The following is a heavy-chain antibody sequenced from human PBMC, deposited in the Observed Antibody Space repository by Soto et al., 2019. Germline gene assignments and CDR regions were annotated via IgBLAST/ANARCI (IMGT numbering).Heavy chain of an antibody. V-gene: IGHV1-69*13. CDR2: IIPIFGTA. D-gene: IGHD2-2*01. Sequence: SVKVSCKASGGTFSSYAISWVRQAPGQGLEWMGGIIPIFGTANYAQKFQGRVTITADESTSTAYMELSSLRSEDTAVYYCARSLYRYCISTSCSRSNYYYYYGMDVWGQGTTVTVSS. CDR1: GGTFSSYA. J-gene: IGHJ6*02. CDR3: ARSLYRYCISTSCSRSNYYYYYGMDV.